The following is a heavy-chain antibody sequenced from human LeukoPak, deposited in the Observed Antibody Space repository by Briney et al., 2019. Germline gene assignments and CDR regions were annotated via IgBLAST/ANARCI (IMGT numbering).Heavy chain of an antibody. J-gene: IGHJ4*02. CDR3: AKTYCGGDCPTTIDY. V-gene: IGHV3-21*01. Sequence: PGGSLRLSCAASGFTFSDYSMNWVRQAPGKGLEWISSIGGSGSYIYYADSVKGRFTISRDNARKSLYLQMSSLTTEDTAVYYCAKTYCGGDCPTTIDYWGQGTLVTVSS. D-gene: IGHD2-21*01. CDR1: GFTFSDYS. CDR2: IGGSGSYI.